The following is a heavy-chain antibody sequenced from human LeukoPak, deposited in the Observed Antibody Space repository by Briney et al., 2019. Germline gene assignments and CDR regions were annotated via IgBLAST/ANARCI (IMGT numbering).Heavy chain of an antibody. Sequence: GGSLRLSCAASGFTFSSYAMSWVRQAPGKGLEWVSGISGSGGSTYYADSVKGRFTISRDNAKNSLYLQMNSLRAEDTAVYYCARDPALLPHCSGGSCYDYYYYMDVWGKGTTVTVSS. D-gene: IGHD2-15*01. CDR3: ARDPALLPHCSGGSCYDYYYYMDV. CDR2: ISGSGGST. V-gene: IGHV3-23*01. CDR1: GFTFSSYA. J-gene: IGHJ6*03.